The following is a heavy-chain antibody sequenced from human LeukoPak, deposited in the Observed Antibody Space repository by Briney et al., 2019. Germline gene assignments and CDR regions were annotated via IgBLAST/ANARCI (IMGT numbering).Heavy chain of an antibody. D-gene: IGHD3-9*01. CDR3: ARVSGYFDY. Sequence: ASVKVSCKASGYAFSAYYMHWVRQAPGQGLEWMGRLNPQTGDTHFAQKFQGRVTFTRDTSISTAYMAMSRLRSDDTAVYYCARVSGYFDYWGQGTLVTVSS. V-gene: IGHV1-2*06. CDR2: LNPQTGDT. CDR1: GYAFSAYY. J-gene: IGHJ4*02.